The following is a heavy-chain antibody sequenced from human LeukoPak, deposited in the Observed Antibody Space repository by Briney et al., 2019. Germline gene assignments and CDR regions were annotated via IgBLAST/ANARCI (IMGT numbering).Heavy chain of an antibody. Sequence: SVKVSYKASGGTFSSYAISWVRQAPGQGLEWMGGIIPIFGTANYAQKFQGRVTVTTDESTSTAYMELSSLRSEDTAVYYCARDRDYYDSSGYYLDYWGQGTLVTVSS. CDR3: ARDRDYYDSSGYYLDY. J-gene: IGHJ4*02. V-gene: IGHV1-69*05. D-gene: IGHD3-22*01. CDR2: IIPIFGTA. CDR1: GGTFSSYA.